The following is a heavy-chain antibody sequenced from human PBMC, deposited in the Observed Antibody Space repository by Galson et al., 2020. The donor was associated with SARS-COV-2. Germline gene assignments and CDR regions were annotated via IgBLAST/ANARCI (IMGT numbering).Heavy chain of an antibody. J-gene: IGHJ6*02. CDR2: ISWNSGSI. CDR1: GFTFDDYA. V-gene: IGHV3-9*01. CDR3: AKDMGSSYYYGMDV. D-gene: IGHD2-15*01. Sequence: GGSLRLSCAASGFTFDDYAMHWVRQAPGKGLEWVSGISWNSGSIGYADSVKGRFTISRDNAKNSLYLQMNSLRAEDTALYYCAKDMGSSYYYGMDVWGQGTTVTVSS.